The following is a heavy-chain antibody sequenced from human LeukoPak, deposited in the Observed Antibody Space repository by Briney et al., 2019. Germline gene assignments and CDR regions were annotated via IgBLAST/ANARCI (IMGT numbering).Heavy chain of an antibody. J-gene: IGHJ4*02. CDR1: GGTFSSYA. CDR2: IMPIFGTA. Sequence: ASVKVSCKASGGTFSSYAISWVRQAPGQGLEWMGRIMPIFGTANYAQKFQGRGTITTDESSSTAYMELSSLRSEDTAVYYCARDQTGETLDYWGQGTLVTVSS. V-gene: IGHV1-69*05. D-gene: IGHD7-27*01. CDR3: ARDQTGETLDY.